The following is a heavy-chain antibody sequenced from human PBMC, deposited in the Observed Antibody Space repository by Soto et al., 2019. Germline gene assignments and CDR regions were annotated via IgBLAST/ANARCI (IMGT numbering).Heavy chain of an antibody. D-gene: IGHD5-12*01. CDR3: TTGPPLVATGHYYYGMDV. V-gene: IGHV3-15*01. Sequence: SWIRQHPGKGLEWVGRIKSKTDGGTTDYAAPVKGRFTISRDDSKNTLYLQMNSLKTEDTAVYYCTTGPPLVATGHYYYGMDVWGQGTTVTVSS. CDR2: IKSKTDGGTT. J-gene: IGHJ6*02.